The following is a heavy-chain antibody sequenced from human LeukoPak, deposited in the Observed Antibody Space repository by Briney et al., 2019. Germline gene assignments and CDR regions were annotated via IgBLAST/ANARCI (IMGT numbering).Heavy chain of an antibody. V-gene: IGHV4-59*08. Sequence: SETLSLTCTVSGGSISSYYWSWIRQPPGKGLEWIGYIYYSGSTNYNPSLKSQVTISVDTSKNQFSLKLSSVTAADTAVYYCARHLGKGFDYWGQGTLVTVSS. D-gene: IGHD7-27*01. J-gene: IGHJ4*02. CDR2: IYYSGST. CDR1: GGSISSYY. CDR3: ARHLGKGFDY.